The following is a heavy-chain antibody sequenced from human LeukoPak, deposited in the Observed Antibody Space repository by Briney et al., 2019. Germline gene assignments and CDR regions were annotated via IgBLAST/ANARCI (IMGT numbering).Heavy chain of an antibody. CDR2: ISAYNGNT. J-gene: IGHJ5*02. CDR3: ASQAVATNDWFDP. V-gene: IGHV1-18*01. Sequence: ASVKVSCKASGGTFSTFGISWVRQAPGQGLEWMGWISAYNGNTNYAQKLQGRVTMTTDTSTSTAYMELRSLRSDDTAVYYCASQAVATNDWFDPWGQGTLVTVSS. D-gene: IGHD6-19*01. CDR1: GGTFSTFG.